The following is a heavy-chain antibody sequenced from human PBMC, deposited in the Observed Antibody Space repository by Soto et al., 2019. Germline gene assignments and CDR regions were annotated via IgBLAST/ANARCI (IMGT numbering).Heavy chain of an antibody. CDR3: ARLGWDWNEVN. CDR1: GFTFSTYP. D-gene: IGHD1-1*01. Sequence: GGSLRLSCAASGFTFSTYPMHWVRQAPGKGLEYVSAITNNGGATYYANSVRGRFIISRDNSKNTLYLQMGSLRAEDTAVYYCARLGWDWNEVNWGQGTLVTVSS. J-gene: IGHJ4*02. V-gene: IGHV3-64*01. CDR2: ITNNGGAT.